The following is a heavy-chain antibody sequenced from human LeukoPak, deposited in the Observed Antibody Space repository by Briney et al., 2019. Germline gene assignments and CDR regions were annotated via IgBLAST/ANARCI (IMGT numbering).Heavy chain of an antibody. CDR1: GYSLTELS. J-gene: IGHJ4*02. CDR2: FDPGDAET. Sequence: ASVKVSCKVSGYSLTELSMHWVRQTLGKGLEWMGAFDPGDAETIYAQKFQGRVTLTEDTSTDTAYMELRSLRSDDTAVYYCARDNREEIHFDDWGQGTLVTVSS. CDR3: ARDNREEIHFDD. V-gene: IGHV1-24*01. D-gene: IGHD1-14*01.